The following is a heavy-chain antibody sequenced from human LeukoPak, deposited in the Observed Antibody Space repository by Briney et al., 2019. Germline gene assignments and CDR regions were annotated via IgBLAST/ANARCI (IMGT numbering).Heavy chain of an antibody. V-gene: IGHV4-30-4*01. J-gene: IGHJ5*02. CDR2: MYYSGST. CDR1: GGSISSGDYY. Sequence: SETLSLTCTVSGGSISSGDYYWSWIRQPPGKGREWIAYMYYSGSTYYNPSLKSRVTMSADTSKNQLSLKLSSVTAADTAVYYCARPYYYDSRIDPWGQGILATVS. D-gene: IGHD3-22*01. CDR3: ARPYYYDSRIDP.